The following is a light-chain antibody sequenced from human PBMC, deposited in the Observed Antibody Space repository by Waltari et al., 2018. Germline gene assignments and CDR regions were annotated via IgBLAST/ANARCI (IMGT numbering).Light chain of an antibody. Sequence: DIQMTQSPYTLSASVGDRVTITCRASQSLNSWLAWYQHKPGKAPKLLIYKASNLESWVPSRFSGSGSGTEFTLTISSLQPDDVATYYCQHYNGYPITYGGGTKVELK. J-gene: IGKJ4*01. CDR3: QHYNGYPIT. V-gene: IGKV1-5*03. CDR1: QSLNSW. CDR2: KAS.